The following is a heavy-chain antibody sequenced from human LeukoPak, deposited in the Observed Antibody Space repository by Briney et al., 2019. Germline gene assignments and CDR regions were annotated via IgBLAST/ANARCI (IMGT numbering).Heavy chain of an antibody. V-gene: IGHV4-4*02. Sequence: SETLSPTCAVSGGSGGSISNSNYWSWVRQPPGKGLEWIGEIYHSGSTYYNPSLKSRVTISVDRSKNQFSLKLSSVTAADTAVYYCARDPRGGWFDPWGQGTLVTVSS. CDR3: ARDPRGGWFDP. D-gene: IGHD3-16*01. CDR1: GGSGGSISNSNY. CDR2: IYHSGST. J-gene: IGHJ5*02.